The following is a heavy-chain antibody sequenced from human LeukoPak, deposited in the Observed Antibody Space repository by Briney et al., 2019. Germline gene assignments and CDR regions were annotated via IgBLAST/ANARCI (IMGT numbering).Heavy chain of an antibody. V-gene: IGHV4-59*01. CDR2: IYYSGST. Sequence: SETLSLTCTVSGGSISSYYWSWIRQPPGKGLEWIGYIYYSGSTNYNPSLRSRVTISVDTSKNQFSLRLSSVTAADTAVYYCARVTGYMTEDYFDYWGQGTLITVSS. CDR3: ARVTGYMTEDYFDY. J-gene: IGHJ4*02. CDR1: GGSISSYY. D-gene: IGHD6-13*01.